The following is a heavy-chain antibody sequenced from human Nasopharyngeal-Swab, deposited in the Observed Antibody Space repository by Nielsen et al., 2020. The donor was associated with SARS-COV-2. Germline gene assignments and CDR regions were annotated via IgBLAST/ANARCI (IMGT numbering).Heavy chain of an antibody. CDR1: GFTFSSYG. V-gene: IGHV3-33*01. CDR2: IWYDGSNK. J-gene: IGHJ4*02. D-gene: IGHD6-19*01. CDR3: ARGQQWLLTPTYFDY. Sequence: GGSLRLSCAASGFTFSSYGMHWVRQAPGKGLEWVAVIWYDGSNKYYADSVKGRFTISRDNSKNTLYLQMNSLRAEDTAAYYCARGQQWLLTPTYFDYWGQGTLVTVSS.